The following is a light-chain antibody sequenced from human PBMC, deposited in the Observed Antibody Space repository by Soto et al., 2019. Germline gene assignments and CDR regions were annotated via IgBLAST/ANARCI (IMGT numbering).Light chain of an antibody. CDR2: ENN. V-gene: IGLV1-51*02. Sequence: QSVLTQPPSVSAAPGQKVTISCSGSSSNIGNNYVSWFQQLPGTAPKLLIYENNKRPSGIPDRFSGSKSGTSATLGITGLQTGGEADYYSETWDSSLGAYVFALGTKVTVL. CDR3: ETWDSSLGAYV. J-gene: IGLJ1*01. CDR1: SSNIGNNY.